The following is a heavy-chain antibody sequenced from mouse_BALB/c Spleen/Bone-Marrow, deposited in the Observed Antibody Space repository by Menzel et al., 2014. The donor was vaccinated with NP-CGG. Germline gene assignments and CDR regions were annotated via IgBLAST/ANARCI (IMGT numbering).Heavy chain of an antibody. V-gene: IGHV2-9*02. CDR3: AVAYFGNYNYYFDY. Sequence: VQLQESGPGLVAPSQSLSITCTVSGFSLTSYGVHWVRQPPGKGLEWLGIIWAGGSTNYNSALMSRLSISKDNSKSQVFLKMNSLQTDDTAMYFCAVAYFGNYNYYFDYWGQGTPLTVSS. J-gene: IGHJ2*01. CDR2: IWAGGST. CDR1: GFSLTSYG. D-gene: IGHD2-10*01.